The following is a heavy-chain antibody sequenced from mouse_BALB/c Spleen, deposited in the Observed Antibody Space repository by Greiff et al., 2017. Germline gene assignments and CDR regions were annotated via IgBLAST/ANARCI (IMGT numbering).Heavy chain of an antibody. CDR1: GYTFTSYW. J-gene: IGHJ2*01. Sequence: QVQLQQSGAELAKPGASVKMSCKASGYTFTSYWMHWVKQRPGQGLEWIGYINPSTGYTEYNQKFKDKATLTADKSSSTAYMQLSSLTSEDSAVYYCARGELRLYYFDYWGQGTTRTVSS. V-gene: IGHV1-7*01. CDR3: ARGELRLYYFDY. D-gene: IGHD1-2*01. CDR2: INPSTGYT.